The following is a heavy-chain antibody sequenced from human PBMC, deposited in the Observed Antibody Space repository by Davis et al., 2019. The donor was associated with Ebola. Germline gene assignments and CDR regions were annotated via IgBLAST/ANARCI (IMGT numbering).Heavy chain of an antibody. V-gene: IGHV4-38-2*01. CDR3: ARGVAALDY. D-gene: IGHD6-19*01. CDR1: GYSISSGYY. Sequence: SETLSLTCAVSGYSISSGYYWGWIRQPPGKGLEWIGHIYTSGSTNYNPSLKSRVTISVDTSKNQFSLKLSSVTAADTAVYYCARGVAALDYWGQGTLVTVSS. CDR2: IYTSGST. J-gene: IGHJ4*02.